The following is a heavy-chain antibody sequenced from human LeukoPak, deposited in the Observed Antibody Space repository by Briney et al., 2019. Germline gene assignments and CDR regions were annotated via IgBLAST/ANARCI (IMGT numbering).Heavy chain of an antibody. CDR1: GYSISSGYY. V-gene: IGHV4-38-2*02. CDR3: ARDIADFWSGYYFDY. Sequence: SETLSLTCTVSGYSISSGYYWGWIRQPPGKGLEWIGSIYHSGSTYYNPSLKSRVTISVDTSKSQFSLKLSSVTAADTAVYYCARDIADFWSGYYFDYWGQGTLVTVSS. CDR2: IYHSGST. J-gene: IGHJ4*02. D-gene: IGHD3-3*01.